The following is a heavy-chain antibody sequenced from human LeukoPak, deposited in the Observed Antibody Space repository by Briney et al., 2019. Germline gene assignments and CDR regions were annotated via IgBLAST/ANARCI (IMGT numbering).Heavy chain of an antibody. CDR3: ARDYSSSWYDEGWGDAFDI. CDR2: IYYSGSA. D-gene: IGHD6-13*01. Sequence: SETLSLTCTVSGYSISSGYYWGWIRQPPGKGLEWIGSIYYSGSAYYNPSLKSRVTISVDTSKNQFSLKLSSVTAADTAVYYCARDYSSSWYDEGWGDAFDIWGQGTMVTVSS. V-gene: IGHV4-38-2*02. CDR1: GYSISSGYY. J-gene: IGHJ3*02.